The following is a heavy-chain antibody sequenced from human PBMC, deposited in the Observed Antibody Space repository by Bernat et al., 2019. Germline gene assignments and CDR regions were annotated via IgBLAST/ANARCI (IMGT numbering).Heavy chain of an antibody. CDR1: GWSFSGYY. CDR2: INHSGST. V-gene: IGHV4-34*01. D-gene: IGHD5-18*01. J-gene: IGHJ4*02. CDR3: ARGLGLLKYSYGSS. Sequence: QVQLQQWGAGLLKPSETLSLTCAVYGWSFSGYYWSWIRQPPGKGLEWIGEINHSGSTNYNPSLKSRVTISVDTSKNQFSLKLSSVTAADTAVYDCARGLGLLKYSYGSSWGQGTLVTVSS.